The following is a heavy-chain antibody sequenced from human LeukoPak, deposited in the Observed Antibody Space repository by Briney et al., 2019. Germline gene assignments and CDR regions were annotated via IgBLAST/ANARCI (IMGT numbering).Heavy chain of an antibody. CDR1: GGSISSSSYY. CDR3: ARHVVAVAGILY. Sequence: SETLSLTCTVSGGSISSSSYYRGWIRQPPGKGLEWIGSIYYSGSTYYNPSLKSRVTISVDTSKNQFSLKLSSVTAADTAVYYCARHVVAVAGILYWGQGTLVTVSS. CDR2: IYYSGST. V-gene: IGHV4-39*01. D-gene: IGHD6-19*01. J-gene: IGHJ4*02.